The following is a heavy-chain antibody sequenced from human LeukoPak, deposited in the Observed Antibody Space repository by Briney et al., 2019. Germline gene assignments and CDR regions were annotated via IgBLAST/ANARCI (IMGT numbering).Heavy chain of an antibody. D-gene: IGHD1-26*01. J-gene: IGHJ4*02. Sequence: GGSLRLSCAASGFTFSSNAMSWVRQAPGKGLEWVSSITDSGGGTQYAGSVKGRFTISRDNSKNTLYLQMNSLRAEDTAVYYCAKGSATPYWGQGTLVTVST. V-gene: IGHV3-23*01. CDR3: AKGSATPY. CDR1: GFTFSSNA. CDR2: ITDSGGGT.